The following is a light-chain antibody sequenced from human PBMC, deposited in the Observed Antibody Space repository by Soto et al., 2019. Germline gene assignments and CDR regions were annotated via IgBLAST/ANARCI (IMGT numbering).Light chain of an antibody. CDR1: QSISSY. J-gene: IGKJ4*01. CDR3: QQSYSTPLT. CDR2: AAS. Sequence: DIQMTRSPSSLSASVGDRVTITCRASQSISSYLHWYQQKPGKAPKLLIYAASSLQSGVPSRFSGSGSGTDFTLTISSLQPEDFATYYCQQSYSTPLTFGGGTKVDIK. V-gene: IGKV1-39*01.